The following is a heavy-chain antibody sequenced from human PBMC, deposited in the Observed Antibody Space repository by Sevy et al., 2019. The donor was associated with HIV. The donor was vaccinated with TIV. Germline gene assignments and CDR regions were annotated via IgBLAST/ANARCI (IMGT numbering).Heavy chain of an antibody. V-gene: IGHV1-69*06. Sequence: ATVKVSCKASGGTFSSYAISWVRQAPRQGLEWMGGIIPIFGTANYAQKFQGRVTITADKSTSTAYMELSSLRSEDTAVYYCAIVGATTGYYYYMDVWGKGTTVTVSS. J-gene: IGHJ6*03. D-gene: IGHD1-26*01. CDR1: GGTFSSYA. CDR2: IIPIFGTA. CDR3: AIVGATTGYYYYMDV.